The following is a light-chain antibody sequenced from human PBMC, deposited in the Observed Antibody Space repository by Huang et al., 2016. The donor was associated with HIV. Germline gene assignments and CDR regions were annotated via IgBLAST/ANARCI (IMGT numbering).Light chain of an antibody. J-gene: IGKJ3*01. CDR2: AAS. CDR3: QQYNDFRST. CDR1: QIVSSH. V-gene: IGKV3-15*01. Sequence: ETVMTQSPVTLSVSPGDRASLSCRSSQIVSSHLAWYQQKPGQAPRLLIYAASPRATGVPVRFSGSGAGTEFTRTISTLQSEDSAVYYCQQYNDFRSTFGPGTRVEIK.